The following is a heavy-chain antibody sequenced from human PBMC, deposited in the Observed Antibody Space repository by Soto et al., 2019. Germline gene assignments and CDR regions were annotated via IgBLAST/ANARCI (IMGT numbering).Heavy chain of an antibody. CDR2: IYYGGAT. J-gene: IGHJ5*01. D-gene: IGHD6-13*01. CDR3: ARLSAGGTRCFDS. Sequence: QVQLPESGPELVKPSQTLSLTCSVSGGSISTGVWYWSWVREHPGKGLEGIGDIYYGGATSYNASLGSRVTISRDTSKNQVSLKVISVPDADTAVYYCARLSAGGTRCFDSWRQVIRVTVSS. V-gene: IGHV4-31*03. CDR1: GGSISTGVWY.